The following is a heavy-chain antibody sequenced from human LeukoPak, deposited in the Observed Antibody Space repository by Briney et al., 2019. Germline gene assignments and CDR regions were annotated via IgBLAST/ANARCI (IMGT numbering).Heavy chain of an antibody. CDR2: INWNGGST. J-gene: IGHJ5*02. D-gene: IGHD3-22*01. CDR3: ARVGDYYDSSGYSRPFDP. Sequence: GGSLRLSCAASGFTFDDYGMSWVRQAPGKGLEWVSGINWNGGSTGYADSVKGRFTISRDNAKSSLYLQMNSLRAEDTALYYCARVGDYYDSSGYSRPFDPWGQGTLVTVSS. V-gene: IGHV3-20*04. CDR1: GFTFDDYG.